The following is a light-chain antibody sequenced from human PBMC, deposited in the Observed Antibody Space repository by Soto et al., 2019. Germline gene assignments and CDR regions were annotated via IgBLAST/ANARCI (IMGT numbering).Light chain of an antibody. J-gene: IGLJ2*01. CDR3: SSYTTISPHVV. CDR1: SSDVGVYNY. CDR2: DVS. V-gene: IGLV2-14*01. Sequence: QSALTQPASVSGSPGQSITISCTGTSSDVGVYNYVSWYQQHPGKAPKLMIYDVSNRPSGVSNRFSGSKSGNTASLTISGLQAEDETDYYCSSYTTISPHVVFGGGTKLTVL.